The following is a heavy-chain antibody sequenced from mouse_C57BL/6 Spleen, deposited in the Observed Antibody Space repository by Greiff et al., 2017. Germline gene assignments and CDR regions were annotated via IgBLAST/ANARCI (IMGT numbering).Heavy chain of an antibody. J-gene: IGHJ2*01. CDR1: GYSITSGYY. CDR3: ARDHDGYYEY. D-gene: IGHD2-3*01. V-gene: IGHV3-6*01. Sequence: EVKLQESGPGLVKPSQSLSLTCSVTGYSITSGYYWNWIRQFPGNKLEWMGYISYDGSNNYNPSLKNRISITRDTSKNQFFLKLNSVTTEDTATYYCARDHDGYYEYWGQGTTLTVSS. CDR2: ISYDGSN.